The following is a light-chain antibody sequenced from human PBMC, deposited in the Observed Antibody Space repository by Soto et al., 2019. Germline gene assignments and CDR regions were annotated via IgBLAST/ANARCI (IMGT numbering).Light chain of an antibody. CDR1: QSVSSN. Sequence: EIVMTQSPATLSVSPGERATLSCRASQSVSSNFAWYQQKPGQAPRLLIYGASTRATGIPARFSGSGSGTEFTLTISSLQSEDFAVYYSQQYNNWPPWTFGQGTKVEIK. J-gene: IGKJ1*01. CDR2: GAS. CDR3: QQYNNWPPWT. V-gene: IGKV3-15*01.